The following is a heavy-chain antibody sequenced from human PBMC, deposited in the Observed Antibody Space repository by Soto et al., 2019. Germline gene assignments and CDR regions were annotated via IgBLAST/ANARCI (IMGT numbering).Heavy chain of an antibody. V-gene: IGHV3-23*01. CDR2: ISGGGGSA. CDR3: AKVGSSWYAHFDY. Sequence: EVQLLESGGGLVQPGGSLRLSCAASGVTFSSYAMNWVRQTPGKGLEWVSIISGGGGSAYYADSVKGRFSISRDNSKNTLCLQMNSLGAEDTAVYYCAKVGSSWYAHFDYWGQGTLVTVSS. CDR1: GVTFSSYA. D-gene: IGHD6-13*01. J-gene: IGHJ4*02.